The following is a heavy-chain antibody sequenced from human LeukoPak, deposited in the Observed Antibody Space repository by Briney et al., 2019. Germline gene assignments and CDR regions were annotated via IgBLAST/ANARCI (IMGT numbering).Heavy chain of an antibody. J-gene: IGHJ4*02. CDR2: ITITGSNT. D-gene: IGHD3-9*01. CDR1: VFTLRNYE. V-gene: IGHV3-48*03. CDR3: VRDDDEGYFAGVSPLDY. Sequence: GWSLTLSCAASVFTLRNYEMNWVRQAPARGLEWVAYITITGSNTNYADSVKGRFTISRYNGQKSWFLHMNSLRAEETGTYYCVRDDDEGYFAGVSPLDYCGQETLVTVSS.